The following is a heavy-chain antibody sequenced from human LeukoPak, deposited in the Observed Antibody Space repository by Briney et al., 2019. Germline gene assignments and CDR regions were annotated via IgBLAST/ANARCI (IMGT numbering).Heavy chain of an antibody. CDR2: IYYSGST. V-gene: IGHV4-30-4*08. CDR1: GGSISSYY. J-gene: IGHJ5*02. Sequence: SETLSLTCTVSGGSISSYYWSWIRQPPGKGLEWIGYIYYSGSTYYNPSLKSRVTISVDTSKNQFSLKLSSVTAADTAVYYCARARVDLGSNWFDPWGQGTLVTVSS. D-gene: IGHD2-15*01. CDR3: ARARVDLGSNWFDP.